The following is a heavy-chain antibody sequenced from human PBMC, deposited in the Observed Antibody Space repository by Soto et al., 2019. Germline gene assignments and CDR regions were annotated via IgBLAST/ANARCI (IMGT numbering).Heavy chain of an antibody. CDR2: LYSGDST. J-gene: IGHJ6*03. Sequence: EVQLVESGGGLVQPGGSLRLSCAASGFTVSSNYMSWVRQAPGKGLEWVSVLYSGDSTNYADSVRGRFSITRDDSKNTLYIQMNSLRHENMAVYYCARGGLHCSRNHCYIAGVYYYYNMAVWGKVTTVTVSS. CDR3: ARGGLHCSRNHCYIAGVYYYYNMAV. CDR1: GFTVSSNY. D-gene: IGHD2-2*02. V-gene: IGHV3-66*01.